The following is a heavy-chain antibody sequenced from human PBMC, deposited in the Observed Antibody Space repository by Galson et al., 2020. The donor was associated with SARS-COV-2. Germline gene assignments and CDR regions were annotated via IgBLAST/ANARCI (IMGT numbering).Heavy chain of an antibody. V-gene: IGHV1-18*04. CDR2: ISVYDGKT. D-gene: IGHD6-19*01. J-gene: IGHJ4*02. CDR1: GYIFTSYG. CDR3: ARDSRGSGWEESFDY. Sequence: RQDGPVKVSCKASGYIFTSYGISWVRQAPGQGLEWMGWISVYDGKTNYAQKFQGRVTMTTDTSTSTAYMDLRSLRSDDTAVYYCARDSRGSGWEESFDYWGQGTLVTVSS.